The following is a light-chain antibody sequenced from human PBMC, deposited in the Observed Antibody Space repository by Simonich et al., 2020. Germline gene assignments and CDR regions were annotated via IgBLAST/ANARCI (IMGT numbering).Light chain of an antibody. Sequence: QSALTQPDSVSGSPGQSITISCTGTSSEVGGYHYVSWYQQHPGKAPKLMIYDVSHRPSGVSNRVSGSKSGNTASLTISGLQAEDEADYYCSSYTSSSTPVVFGGGTKLTVL. CDR1: SSEVGGYHY. CDR2: DVS. V-gene: IGLV2-14*03. J-gene: IGLJ2*01. CDR3: SSYTSSSTPVV.